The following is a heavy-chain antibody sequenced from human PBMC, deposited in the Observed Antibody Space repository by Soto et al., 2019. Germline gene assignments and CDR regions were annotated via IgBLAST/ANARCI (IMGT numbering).Heavy chain of an antibody. Sequence: QVQLQESGPGLVKPSETLSLTCTVSGGSISSYYWSWIRQPPGRGLEWIGYIYYSGSTNYNPSLKSRVIISVDTSKNQFSLKLSSVTAAETAVYYCARRYGATFDYWGQGTLVTVSS. CDR3: ARRYGATFDY. D-gene: IGHD1-26*01. J-gene: IGHJ4*02. V-gene: IGHV4-59*01. CDR2: IYYSGST. CDR1: GGSISSYY.